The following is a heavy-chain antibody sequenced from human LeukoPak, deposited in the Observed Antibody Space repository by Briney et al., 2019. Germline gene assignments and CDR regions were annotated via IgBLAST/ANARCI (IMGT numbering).Heavy chain of an antibody. CDR3: ASLRVGSSFGYQYYIDV. D-gene: IGHD6-13*01. V-gene: IGHV4-59*12. CDR2: IYYSGST. J-gene: IGHJ6*03. CDR1: GGSISSYY. Sequence: SETLSLTCTVSGGSISSYYWSWIRQPPGKGLEWIGYIYYSGSTNYNPSLKSRVTISVDTSKNQFSLKLSSVTAADTAVYYCASLRVGSSFGYQYYIDVWGKGTTVTVSS.